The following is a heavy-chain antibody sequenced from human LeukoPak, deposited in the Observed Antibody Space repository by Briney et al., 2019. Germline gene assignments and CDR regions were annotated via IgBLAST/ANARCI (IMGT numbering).Heavy chain of an antibody. Sequence: GGSLRLSCAASGFTFSTYAMTWVRQAPGKGLEWVSAISGSGGSTYYADSVKGRFTISRDNSKNTLYLQMNSLRAEDTAVYHCAKLGGSGSYVWGQGTLVTVSS. J-gene: IGHJ4*02. D-gene: IGHD3-10*01. CDR3: AKLGGSGSYV. CDR1: GFTFSTYA. V-gene: IGHV3-23*01. CDR2: ISGSGGST.